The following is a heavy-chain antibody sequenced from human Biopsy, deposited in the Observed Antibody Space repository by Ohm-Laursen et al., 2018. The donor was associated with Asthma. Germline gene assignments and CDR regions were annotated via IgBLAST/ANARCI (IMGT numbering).Heavy chain of an antibody. D-gene: IGHD1-1*01. CDR2: ISKDASTQ. J-gene: IGHJ3*02. CDR1: GFIFSNFA. V-gene: IGHV3-30*01. Sequence: SLRLSCTASGFIFSNFAIHWVRQAPGKGLEWVGVISKDASTQDYADSVKGRFTMARDNSKNTLDLQMNSLREEDTAVYYCVRDGTDDAFDIWGQGTVVSVSS. CDR3: VRDGTDDAFDI.